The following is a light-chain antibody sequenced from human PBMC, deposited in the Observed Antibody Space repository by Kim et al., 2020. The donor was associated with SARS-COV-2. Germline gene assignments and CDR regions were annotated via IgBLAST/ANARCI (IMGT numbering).Light chain of an antibody. Sequence: DIQMTQSPSAMSASVGDRVTITCRASQDVGNYLAWFQQKPGKVPKRLISAASTLQSGVPSRFTGSGSGTEFTLTISSLQTEDFATYYCLQHYTYTYTFGQGTKLEI. CDR2: AAS. V-gene: IGKV1-17*03. CDR3: LQHYTYTYT. CDR1: QDVGNY. J-gene: IGKJ2*01.